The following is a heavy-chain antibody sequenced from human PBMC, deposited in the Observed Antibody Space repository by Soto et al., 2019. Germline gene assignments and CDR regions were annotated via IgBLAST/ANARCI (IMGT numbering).Heavy chain of an antibody. CDR3: ARLSLSYWYFDL. CDR2: IYCIGST. Sequence: QLQLQESGPGLVKPSETLSLTCTVSGGSISSSSYYWGWIRQPPGKGLEWIGSIYCIGSTYYNPSLKSRVTISVDTSKNQFSLQLRSVTAADTAVYYCARLSLSYWYFDLWGRGTLVTVSS. V-gene: IGHV4-39*01. CDR1: GGSISSSSYY. J-gene: IGHJ2*01.